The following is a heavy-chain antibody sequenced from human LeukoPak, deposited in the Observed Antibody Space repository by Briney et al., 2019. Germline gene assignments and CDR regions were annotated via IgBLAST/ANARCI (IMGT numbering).Heavy chain of an antibody. CDR2: ICYSGST. Sequence: SRTLSLTCTVSDGSISSGDYYWSWIRQPPGKGLEWIGYICYSGSTYYNPSLKSRVTISVDTSKNQFSLKLSSVTAADTAVYYCARATYCSSTSCYGLDYWGQGTLVTVSS. CDR1: DGSISSGDYY. V-gene: IGHV4-30-4*08. D-gene: IGHD2-2*01. J-gene: IGHJ4*02. CDR3: ARATYCSSTSCYGLDY.